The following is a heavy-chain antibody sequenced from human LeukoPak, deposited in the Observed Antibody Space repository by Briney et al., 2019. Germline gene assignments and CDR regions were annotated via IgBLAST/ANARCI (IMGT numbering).Heavy chain of an antibody. CDR1: GGSISSYY. CDR2: IYYSGST. J-gene: IGHJ4*02. CDR3: ARGDLIVGATDY. D-gene: IGHD1-26*01. Sequence: SETLSLTCTVSGGSISSYYWSWIRQPPGNGLEWIGYIYYSGSTNYNPSLKSRVTISVDTSKNQFSLKLSSVTAADTAVYYCARGDLIVGATDYWGQGTLVTVSS. V-gene: IGHV4-59*08.